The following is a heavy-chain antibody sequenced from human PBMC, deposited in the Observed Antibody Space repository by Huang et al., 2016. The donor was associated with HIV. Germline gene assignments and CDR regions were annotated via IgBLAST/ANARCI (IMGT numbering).Heavy chain of an antibody. Sequence: QIQLVQSGPEVKKPGASVKVSCKASGYTFSIYGISWVRQAPGQGPEWMGWVSADRGYTNYSKKFQGRGTMTADTSASTAYMDLRSLTSDDTAVYYCARVPSDHFSDYWGQGTLVTVSS. V-gene: IGHV1-18*01. CDR3: ARVPSDHFSDY. CDR1: GYTFSIYG. J-gene: IGHJ4*02. CDR2: VSADRGYT.